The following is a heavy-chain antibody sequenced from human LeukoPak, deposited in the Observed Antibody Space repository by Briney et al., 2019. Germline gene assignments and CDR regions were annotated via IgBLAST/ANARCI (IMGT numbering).Heavy chain of an antibody. V-gene: IGHV3-30-3*01. CDR2: ISYDGSNK. J-gene: IGHJ4*02. CDR3: ARDAGVRYCGGDCYSRFVY. Sequence: PGGFLRLSCAASGFTFSSYAMHWVRQAPGKGLEWVAVISYDGSNKYYADSVKGRFTISRDNSKNTLYLQMNSLRAEDTAVYYCARDAGVRYCGGDCYSRFVYWGQGTLVTVSS. D-gene: IGHD2-21*02. CDR1: GFTFSSYA.